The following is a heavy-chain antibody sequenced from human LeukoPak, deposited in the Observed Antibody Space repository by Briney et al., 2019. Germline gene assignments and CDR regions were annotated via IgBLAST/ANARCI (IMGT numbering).Heavy chain of an antibody. J-gene: IGHJ4*02. CDR2: IFSGGST. Sequence: GGSLRLSCVAPAFTVSSNYMSWVRQAPGKGLEWVSVIFSGGSTYYADPVKGRFTISRDNSKNTLYLQMSSLRAEDTAVYYCAYSCSGDSCTFFDFWGQGTLVIVSS. V-gene: IGHV3-66*01. D-gene: IGHD2-15*01. CDR3: AYSCSGDSCTFFDF. CDR1: AFTVSSNY.